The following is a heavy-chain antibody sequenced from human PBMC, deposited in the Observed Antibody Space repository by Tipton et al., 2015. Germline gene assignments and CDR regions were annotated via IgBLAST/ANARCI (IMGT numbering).Heavy chain of an antibody. Sequence: TLSLTCTVSGGSISSYYWNWIRQSPGKGLEWIGYIYSSATTSYSSALRSRVTISVDTSKNQFSLNLRSVTAADTAVYYCARTGGVHSSGWEVHWGQGTLVTVSS. CDR3: ARTGGVHSSGWEVH. D-gene: IGHD6-19*01. V-gene: IGHV4-4*09. CDR1: GGSISSYY. J-gene: IGHJ4*02. CDR2: IYSSATT.